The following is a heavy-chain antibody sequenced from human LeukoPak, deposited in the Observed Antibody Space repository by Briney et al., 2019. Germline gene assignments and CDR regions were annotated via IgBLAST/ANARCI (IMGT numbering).Heavy chain of an antibody. CDR2: SYYSGST. D-gene: IGHD3-16*01. Sequence: SETLSLTCTVSGGSISSSSYNWGWIRQPPGKGLEWIGSSYYSGSTYYTQSLKSRLTISVDTSKNLFALKLSSVTAADTAVYYCASLRGGRLWYWGQGTLVTVSS. CDR3: ASLRGGRLWY. J-gene: IGHJ4*02. CDR1: GGSISSSSYN. V-gene: IGHV4-39*06.